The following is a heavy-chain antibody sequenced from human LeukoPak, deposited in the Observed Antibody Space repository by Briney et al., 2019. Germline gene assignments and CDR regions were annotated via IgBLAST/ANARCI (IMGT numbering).Heavy chain of an antibody. CDR1: GFTFSDAW. Sequence: PGGSLRLSCVGSGFTFSDAWMSWVRQAPGKGLEWVGRIKSKSDGGTIDCAAPVKGRFTISRDDSRNTLYLQMNSLKTEDTAVYYCTTRRQDGWWGQGTLVTVS. V-gene: IGHV3-15*01. J-gene: IGHJ4*02. D-gene: IGHD2-15*01. CDR3: TTRRQDGW. CDR2: IKSKSDGGTI.